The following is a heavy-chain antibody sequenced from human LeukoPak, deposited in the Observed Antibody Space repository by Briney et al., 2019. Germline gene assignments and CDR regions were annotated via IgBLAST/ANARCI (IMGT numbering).Heavy chain of an antibody. CDR1: GGSFSGYY. J-gene: IGHJ6*03. V-gene: IGHV4-34*01. D-gene: IGHD5-18*01. CDR2: INHSGST. Sequence: SETLSLTCAVYGGSFSGYYWSWIRQPPGKGLEWIGEINHSGSTNYNPSLKSRVTISVDTSKNQFSLKLSSVTAADTAVYYCARTMESGYSYGYYYYYYMDVWGKGTTVTISS. CDR3: ARTMESGYSYGYYYYYYMDV.